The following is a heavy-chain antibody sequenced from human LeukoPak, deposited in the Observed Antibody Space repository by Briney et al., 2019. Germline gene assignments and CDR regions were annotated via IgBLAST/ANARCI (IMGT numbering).Heavy chain of an antibody. J-gene: IGHJ3*02. D-gene: IGHD5-18*01. CDR1: GFTFSSYA. CDR2: ISGSGGST. CDR3: AKGAGYSYGLSEDAFDI. Sequence: GGSLRLSCAASGFTFSSYAMSWVRQAPGKGLEWVSAISGSGGSTYYADSVKGRFTISRDNSKNTLYLQMNSLRAEDTAVYYCAKGAGYSYGLSEDAFDIWGQGTIVTVSS. V-gene: IGHV3-23*01.